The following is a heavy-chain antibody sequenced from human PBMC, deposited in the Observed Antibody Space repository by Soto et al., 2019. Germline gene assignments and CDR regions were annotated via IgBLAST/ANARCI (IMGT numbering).Heavy chain of an antibody. V-gene: IGHV4-34*01. CDR1: GGSFSGYY. CDR3: ARVKRGIAAAGSNWFDP. D-gene: IGHD6-13*01. CDR2: INHSGST. Sequence: SETLSLTCTFYGGSFSGYYWLWIRQHPGKGLEWIGEINHSGSTNYNPSLKSRVTISVDTSKNQFSLKLSSVTAADTAVYYCARVKRGIAAAGSNWFDPWGQGTLVTVSS. J-gene: IGHJ5*02.